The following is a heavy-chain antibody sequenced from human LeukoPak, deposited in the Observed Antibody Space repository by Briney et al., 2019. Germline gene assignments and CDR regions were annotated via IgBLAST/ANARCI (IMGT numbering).Heavy chain of an antibody. J-gene: IGHJ4*02. D-gene: IGHD2-15*01. CDR3: ARDGPIYCSGGSCNHNLFDY. V-gene: IGHV3-21*01. Sequence: NPGGSLRLSCTASGFTFSSYSMNWVRQAPGKGLEWVSSISTSSSYIYYADSVKGRFTISRDNARNSLYLQMNTLRAEDTAVYYCARDGPIYCSGGSCNHNLFDYWGQGTLVTVSS. CDR1: GFTFSSYS. CDR2: ISTSSSYI.